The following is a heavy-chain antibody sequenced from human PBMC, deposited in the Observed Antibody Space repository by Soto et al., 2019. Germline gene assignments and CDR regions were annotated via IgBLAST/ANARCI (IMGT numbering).Heavy chain of an antibody. CDR1: GFTFSSYG. Sequence: GGSLRLSCAASGFTFSSYGMHWVRQAPGKGLEWVAVISYDGSNKYYADSVKGRFTISRDNSKNTLYLQMDSLRAEDTAVYYCAKVPYSNPVQYYYYGMDVWGQGTTVTVSS. CDR2: ISYDGSNK. CDR3: AKVPYSNPVQYYYYGMDV. V-gene: IGHV3-30*18. D-gene: IGHD4-4*01. J-gene: IGHJ6*02.